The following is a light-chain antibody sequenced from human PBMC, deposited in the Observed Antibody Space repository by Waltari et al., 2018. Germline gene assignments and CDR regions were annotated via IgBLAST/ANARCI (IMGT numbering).Light chain of an antibody. CDR2: DAS. V-gene: IGKV3-11*01. CDR1: QSVSSF. J-gene: IGKJ4*01. CDR3: QQRGNWPLT. Sequence: EIVLTQSPATLSFSPGERAHLSCRASQSVSSFLAWYQQKPGQAPRLLIYDASNRATGIPARFSGSGSWTDFTLTISSLEPEDFAVYYCQQRGNWPLTFGGGTKVEIK.